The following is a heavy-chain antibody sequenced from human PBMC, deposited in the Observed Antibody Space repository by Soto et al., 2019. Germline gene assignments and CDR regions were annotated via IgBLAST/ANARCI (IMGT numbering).Heavy chain of an antibody. V-gene: IGHV5-10-1*01. CDR3: ATQGLTTYYFGY. CDR1: GYSFASQW. J-gene: IGHJ4*02. Sequence: GESLKICCKVCGYSFASQWISWVRQVPGKGQEWMGRIDLSESYTTYNPSFQGHVTFSADKSITTAYLQWRSLEASDTAIYYCATQGLTTYYFGYWGQGTLVTVSS. CDR2: IDLSESYT.